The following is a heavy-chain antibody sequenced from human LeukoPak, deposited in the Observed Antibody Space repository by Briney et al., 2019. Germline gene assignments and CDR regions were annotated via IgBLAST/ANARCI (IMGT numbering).Heavy chain of an antibody. CDR1: GGSVSSGSYY. J-gene: IGHJ5*02. V-gene: IGHV4-61*01. CDR2: IYYSGST. Sequence: PSETLSLTCTASGGSVSSGSYYWSWIRQPPGKGLEWIGYIYYSGSTNYNPSLKSRVTISVDTSKNQFSLKLSSVTAADTAVYYCARGSLLPTHWFDPWGQGTLVTVSS. CDR3: ARGSLLPTHWFDP.